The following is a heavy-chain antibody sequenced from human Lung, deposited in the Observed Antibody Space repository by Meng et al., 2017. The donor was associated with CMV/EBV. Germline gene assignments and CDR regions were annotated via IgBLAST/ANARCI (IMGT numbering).Heavy chain of an antibody. CDR2: ISSSVSDV. V-gene: IGHV3-21*01. CDR1: GFAFRSYS. J-gene: IGHJ4*02. D-gene: IGHD4-17*01. Sequence: GESLKISCAASGFAFRSYSMNWVRQPPGKGLEWVASISSSVSDVYSADSVKGRFIISRDNGRDSLYLQMNSLRAEDTGVYYCARAGTTVTFFEHWGPGTPVNVDS. CDR3: ARAGTTVTFFEH.